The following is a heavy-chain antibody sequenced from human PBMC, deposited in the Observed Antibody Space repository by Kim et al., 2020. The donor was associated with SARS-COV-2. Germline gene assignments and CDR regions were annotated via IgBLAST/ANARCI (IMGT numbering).Heavy chain of an antibody. CDR3: ASFKRITMIVVVIPRYYFDY. CDR1: GGSISSSSYY. J-gene: IGHJ4*02. V-gene: IGHV4-39*01. Sequence: SETLSLTCTVSGGSISSSSYYWGWIRQPPGKGLEWIGSIYYSGSTYYNPSLKSRVTISVDTSKNQFSLKLSSVTAADTAVYYCASFKRITMIVVVIPRYYFDYWVQGTLVTVSS. D-gene: IGHD3-22*01. CDR2: IYYSGST.